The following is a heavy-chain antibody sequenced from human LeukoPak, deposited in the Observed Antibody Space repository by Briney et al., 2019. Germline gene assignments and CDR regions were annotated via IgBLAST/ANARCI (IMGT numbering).Heavy chain of an antibody. V-gene: IGHV4-30-4*01. CDR3: SGRKSCWFDP. CDR2: IYYSGSS. J-gene: IGHJ5*02. CDR1: GGSISGGDYY. Sequence: SEPLSLTCTVSGGSISGGDYYWSWIRQPPGKDLEWIGYIYYSGSSYYNPSLKSRLTLSVDASKNQFSLKRSSVTAADTGVYYCSGRKSCWFDPWGQGTLVTVSS.